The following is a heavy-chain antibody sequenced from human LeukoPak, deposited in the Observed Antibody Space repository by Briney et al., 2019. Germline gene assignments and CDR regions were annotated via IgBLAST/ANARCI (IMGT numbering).Heavy chain of an antibody. J-gene: IGHJ5*02. CDR1: GFTFATYS. Sequence: GGSLRLSCVASGFTFATYSLNWVRQAPGKGLEWVSSISSSSSYIYYADSVKGRFTISRDNAKNSLYLQMNSLRAEDTAVYYCARARAPTYDFWSGNPNWFDPWGQGTLVTVSS. CDR3: ARARAPTYDFWSGNPNWFDP. D-gene: IGHD3-3*01. V-gene: IGHV3-21*01. CDR2: ISSSSSYI.